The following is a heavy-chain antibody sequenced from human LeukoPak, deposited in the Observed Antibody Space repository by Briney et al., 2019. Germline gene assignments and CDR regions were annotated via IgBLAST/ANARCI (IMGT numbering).Heavy chain of an antibody. J-gene: IGHJ4*02. CDR1: GYTFTSYY. V-gene: IGHV1-46*01. CDR3: ARVRNYGDYQDY. Sequence: ASVNVSFKASGYTFTSYYMHWVRQAPGQGLEWMGIINPSGGSTSYAQKFQGRVTMTRDTSTSTVYMELSSLRSEDTAVYYCARVRNYGDYQDYWGQGTLVTVSS. D-gene: IGHD4-17*01. CDR2: INPSGGST.